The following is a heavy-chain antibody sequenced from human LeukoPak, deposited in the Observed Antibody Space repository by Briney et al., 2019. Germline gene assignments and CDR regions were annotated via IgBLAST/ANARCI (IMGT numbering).Heavy chain of an antibody. J-gene: IGHJ4*02. Sequence: GESLKISCKGSGYSFPIYYIAWVRQMPGKGLEWMGIIYPGDSDTRYSPSFQVQVTISAHKSISTAYLQWSSLKASDTAMYYCARRDSSGYYNDYWGQGTLVTVSS. CDR1: GYSFPIYY. D-gene: IGHD3-22*01. CDR3: ARRDSSGYYNDY. CDR2: IYPGDSDT. V-gene: IGHV5-51*01.